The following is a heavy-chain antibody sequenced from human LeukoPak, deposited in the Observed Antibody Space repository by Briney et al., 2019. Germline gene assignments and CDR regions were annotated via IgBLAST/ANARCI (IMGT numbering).Heavy chain of an antibody. CDR2: IYTSGST. D-gene: IGHD6-13*01. Sequence: PSETLSLTCTVSGGSISSYYWSWIRQPAGKGLEWIGRIYTSGSTNYNPSLKSRVTMSVDTSKNQFSLQLNSVTPEDTAVYYCARAAGSRRGAFDIWGQGTMVTVSS. V-gene: IGHV4-4*07. CDR1: GGSISSYY. CDR3: ARAAGSRRGAFDI. J-gene: IGHJ3*02.